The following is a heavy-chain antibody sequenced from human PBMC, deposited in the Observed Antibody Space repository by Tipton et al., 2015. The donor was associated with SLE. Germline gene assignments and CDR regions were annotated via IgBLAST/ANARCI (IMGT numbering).Heavy chain of an antibody. CDR3: ARVLGSSYGMDV. J-gene: IGHJ6*02. V-gene: IGHV3-30*04. CDR2: ISYDGSNK. CDR1: GFTFSSYA. Sequence: SLRLSCAASGFTFSSYAMHWVRQAPGKGLEWVAVISYDGSNKYYADSVKGRFTISRDNSKNTLYLQMNSLRAEDTAVYYCARVLGSSYGMDVWGQGTTVTVSS.